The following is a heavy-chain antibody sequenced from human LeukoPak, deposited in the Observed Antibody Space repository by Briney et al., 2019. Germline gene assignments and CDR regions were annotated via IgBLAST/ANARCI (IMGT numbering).Heavy chain of an antibody. D-gene: IGHD3-3*01. CDR3: ARRHTANYDFWSGYFGSGYYFMDV. CDR2: INTNTGNP. Sequence: ASVKVSCKASGYTFTSYAMNWVRQAPGQGLEWMGWINTNTGNPTYAQGFTGRFVFSLDTSVSTAYPQISSLKAEDTAVYYCARRHTANYDFWSGYFGSGYYFMDVWGKGTTVTVSS. CDR1: GYTFTSYA. V-gene: IGHV7-4-1*02. J-gene: IGHJ6*03.